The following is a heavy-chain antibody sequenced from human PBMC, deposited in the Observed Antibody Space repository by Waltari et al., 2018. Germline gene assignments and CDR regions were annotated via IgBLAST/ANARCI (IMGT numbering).Heavy chain of an antibody. Sequence: EVQLVETGGALIQTGGSLRLSCAASGFTVSHNYMGWVRLAPGQGPGWVSSIPPNDDTFYSDSVRGRFNILRDTSKNTLHLQMSFLRAEDTAVYYCVTLKPPGHYFYMDVWGKGTTVNVSS. CDR3: VTLKPPGHYFYMDV. CDR1: GFTVSHNY. D-gene: IGHD2-8*02. CDR2: IPPNDDT. V-gene: IGHV3-53*02. J-gene: IGHJ6*03.